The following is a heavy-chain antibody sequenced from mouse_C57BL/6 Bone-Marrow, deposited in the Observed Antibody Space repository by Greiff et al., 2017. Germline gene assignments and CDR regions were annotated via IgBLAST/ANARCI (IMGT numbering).Heavy chain of an antibody. CDR1: GYAFSSSW. CDR2: IYPGDGDT. Sequence: QVQLQQSGPELVKPGASVKISCKASGYAFSSSWMNWVKQRPGKGLEWIGRIYPGDGDTNYNGKFKGKATLTADKSSSTAYMQLSSLTSEASAVYFCASGGLSHDYWGQGTTRTVAS. D-gene: IGHD1-1*02. V-gene: IGHV1-82*01. J-gene: IGHJ2*01. CDR3: ASGGLSHDY.